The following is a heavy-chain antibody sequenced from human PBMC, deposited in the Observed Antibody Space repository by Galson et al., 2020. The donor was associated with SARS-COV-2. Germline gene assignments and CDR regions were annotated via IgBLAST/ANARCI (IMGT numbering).Heavy chain of an antibody. CDR1: GYIFTTFD. J-gene: IGHJ3*02. CDR2: MNPNSGNT. Sequence: ASVKVSCKASGYIFTTFDINWVRQATGQGLEWVGWMNPNSGNTGYAQKFQGRVTMTRDTSISTAYMELSSLRSEDTAAYYCARGIVGASTPAFDIWGQVTFVTVSS. D-gene: IGHD1-26*01. CDR3: ARGIVGASTPAFDI. V-gene: IGHV1-8*01.